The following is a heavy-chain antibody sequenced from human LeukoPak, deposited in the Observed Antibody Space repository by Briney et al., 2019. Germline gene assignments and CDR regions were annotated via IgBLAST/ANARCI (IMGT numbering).Heavy chain of an antibody. CDR2: INPNSGGT. D-gene: IGHD6-13*01. J-gene: IGHJ4*02. Sequence: ASVKVSCKASGYTFTGYYMHWVRQAPGRGLEWMGWINPNSGGTNYAQKFQGRVTMTRDMSISTAYMELSRQRSDDTAVYYCARASTIAAPGSIPNDFWGQGTLVTVSS. CDR1: GYTFTGYY. CDR3: ARASTIAAPGSIPNDF. V-gene: IGHV1-2*02.